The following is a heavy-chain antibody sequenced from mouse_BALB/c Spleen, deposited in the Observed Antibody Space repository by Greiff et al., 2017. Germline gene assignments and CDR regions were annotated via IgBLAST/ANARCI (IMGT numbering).Heavy chain of an antibody. V-gene: IGHV1-9*01. J-gene: IGHJ4*01. D-gene: IGHD3-1*01. CDR3: ANSGYVDYCAMDY. Sequence: VQLQESGAELMKPGASVKISCTATGYTFSSYWIEWVKQRPGHGLEWIGEILPGSGSTNYNEKFKGKATFTADTSSNTAYMQLSSLTSEDSAVYYCANSGYVDYCAMDYWGQGTSVTVSS. CDR2: ILPGSGST. CDR1: GYTFSSYW.